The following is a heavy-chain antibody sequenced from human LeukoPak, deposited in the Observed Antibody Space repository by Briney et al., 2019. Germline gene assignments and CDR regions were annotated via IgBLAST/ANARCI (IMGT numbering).Heavy chain of an antibody. CDR1: GGSITSISYY. CDR2: IYYSGSA. D-gene: IGHD5-24*01. J-gene: IGHJ4*02. CDR3: ARQGWGDAYYYLDY. Sequence: PSETLSLTCTVSGGSITSISYYWGWIRQPPGKGLEWIGSIYYSGSADYNPSLKSRVTISVDTSKNQFSLKLSSVTAADTAVYYCARQGWGDAYYYLDYWGQGTLVTVSA. V-gene: IGHV4-39*01.